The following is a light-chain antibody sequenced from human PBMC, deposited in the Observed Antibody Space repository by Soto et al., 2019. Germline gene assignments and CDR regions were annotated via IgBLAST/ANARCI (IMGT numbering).Light chain of an antibody. V-gene: IGLV2-14*01. CDR2: DVS. CDR3: SSYTSSSLYV. CDR1: SSDVGGYNY. Sequence: QSALTQPASVSVSPGQSITISCTGTSSDVGGYNYVSWYQQHPGKAPKLMIYDVSNRPSGVSNRFSGSKSGNTASLTISGLQAEDEADYYCSSYTSSSLYVFGTGTQLTVL. J-gene: IGLJ1*01.